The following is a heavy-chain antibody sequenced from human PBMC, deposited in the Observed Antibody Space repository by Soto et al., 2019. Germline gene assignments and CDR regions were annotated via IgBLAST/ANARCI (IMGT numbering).Heavy chain of an antibody. CDR3: VSGTSFYDVLTGYYVDRWFDP. CDR2: IYYSGYT. V-gene: IGHV4-39*01. Sequence: SETLSLTCSVSGDSTTSDAYYWGWIRQPPGKGLEWLGSIYYSGYTYYNPSLKSRVTISVDRSRNQFSLNLRSVTAADTAVYYCVSGTSFYDVLTGYYVDRWFDPWGQGTLVNV. D-gene: IGHD3-9*01. CDR1: GDSTTSDAYY. J-gene: IGHJ5*02.